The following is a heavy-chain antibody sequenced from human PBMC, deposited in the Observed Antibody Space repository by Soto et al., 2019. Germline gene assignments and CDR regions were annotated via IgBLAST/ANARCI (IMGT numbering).Heavy chain of an antibody. Sequence: SETLSLTCAVSGFFISSGNYWGWIRKPPGKGLEWIGSSFHGGTTYYNPSLKSRVTISVDMSKNQFSLKLNSVTAADTAVYYCARARWYDAFDVWGQGTVVTVSS. CDR3: ARARWYDAFDV. CDR2: SFHGGTT. V-gene: IGHV4-38-2*01. CDR1: GFFISSGNY. J-gene: IGHJ3*01. D-gene: IGHD2-15*01.